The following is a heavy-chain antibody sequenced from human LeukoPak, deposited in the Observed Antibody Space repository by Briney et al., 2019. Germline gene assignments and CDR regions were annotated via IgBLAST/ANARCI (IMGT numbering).Heavy chain of an antibody. D-gene: IGHD6-6*01. CDR3: ARDGSRAARLLYWFDP. Sequence: PSETLSLTCTVSGGSISNYYWSWIRQPAGKGLEWIGRIYTSGSANYNPSLKSRVTMSVDTSKNQFSLKLNSVTAADTAMYYCARDGSRAARLLYWFDPWGQGTLVTVSS. CDR2: IYTSGSA. CDR1: GGSISNYY. V-gene: IGHV4-4*07. J-gene: IGHJ5*02.